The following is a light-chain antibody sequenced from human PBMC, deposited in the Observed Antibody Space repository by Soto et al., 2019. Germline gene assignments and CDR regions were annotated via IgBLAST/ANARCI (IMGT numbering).Light chain of an antibody. J-gene: IGLJ1*01. V-gene: IGLV2-14*01. CDR2: EVS. CDR3: SSYTSSSTYV. CDR1: SSDVGGYNY. Sequence: QSALTQPASVSGSPGQSITISCTGTSSDVGGYNYVSWYQQHPGKAPKLMIYEVSNRPSGVSNRFSGSKSGNTASLTISGLQAEHQADYYCSSYTSSSTYVLGTGTKLTLL.